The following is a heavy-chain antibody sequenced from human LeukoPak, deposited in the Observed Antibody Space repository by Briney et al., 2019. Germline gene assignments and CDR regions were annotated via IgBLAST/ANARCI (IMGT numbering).Heavy chain of an antibody. CDR3: ARGIHYDFWSGTLRTAWFDP. D-gene: IGHD3-3*01. V-gene: IGHV3-30-3*01. CDR2: ISYDGSNK. Sequence: GGSLRLSCAASGFTFSSYAMHWVRQAPGKGLEWVAVISYDGSNKYYADSVKGRFTISRDNSKNTPYLQMNSLRAEDTAVYYCARGIHYDFWSGTLRTAWFDPWGQGTLVTVSS. J-gene: IGHJ5*02. CDR1: GFTFSSYA.